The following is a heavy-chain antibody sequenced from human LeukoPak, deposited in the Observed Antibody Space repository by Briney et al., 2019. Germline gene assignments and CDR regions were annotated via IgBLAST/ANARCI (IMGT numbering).Heavy chain of an antibody. CDR1: GFAFSSYW. D-gene: IGHD4-11*01. V-gene: IGHV3-74*01. J-gene: IGHJ4*02. CDR2: INPGGSST. CDR3: ARSNQADDY. Sequence: GGSLRLSCAASGFAFSSYWMHWVRQVPGKGLVWVSRINPGGSSTSYADSVKGRFTISRDNAKNTLYLQMNSLRAEDTAVYYCARSNQADDYWGQGTLVTVSS.